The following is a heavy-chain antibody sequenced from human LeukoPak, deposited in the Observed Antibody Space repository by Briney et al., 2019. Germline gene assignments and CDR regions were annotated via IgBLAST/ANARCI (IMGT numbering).Heavy chain of an antibody. D-gene: IGHD1-26*01. Sequence: ASVKVSCKASGGTFSSYAVNWVRQAPGQGLEWMGWINPNSGGTNYAQKFQGRVTMTRDTSISTAYMELSRLRSDDTAVYYCARVIRTTNYYYGMDVWGQGTTVTVSS. J-gene: IGHJ6*02. CDR3: ARVIRTTNYYYGMDV. V-gene: IGHV1-2*02. CDR2: INPNSGGT. CDR1: GGTFSSYA.